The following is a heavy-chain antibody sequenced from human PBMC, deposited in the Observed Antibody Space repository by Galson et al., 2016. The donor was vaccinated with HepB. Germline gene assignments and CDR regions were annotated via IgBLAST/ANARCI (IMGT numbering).Heavy chain of an antibody. CDR2: ITGTGSYI. CDR1: EFTFSSYS. CDR3: ARTWGSGSCFDS. V-gene: IGHV3-21*01. Sequence: SLRLSCADSEFTFSSYSMNWVRQAPGKGLEWVSSITGTGSYIYYADSVKGRFTISRDNTKNSLYLQMNSLRVEDTAVYFCARTWGSGSCFDSWGQGTLVTVSS. D-gene: IGHD2-15*01. J-gene: IGHJ4*02.